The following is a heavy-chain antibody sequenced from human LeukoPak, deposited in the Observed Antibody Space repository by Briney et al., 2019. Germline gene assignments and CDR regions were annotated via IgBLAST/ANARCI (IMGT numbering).Heavy chain of an antibody. D-gene: IGHD6-13*01. CDR3: ARAYSPPQWSPFDY. J-gene: IGHJ4*02. CDR2: INHSENT. Sequence: SETLSLTCAVYGGSFSDYYWSWIRQPPGKGLEWIGEINHSENTNYNPSLKSRVTISVDTSKNQFSLKLTSVTAADTAVYYCARAYSPPQWSPFDYWGQGTLVTVSS. V-gene: IGHV4-34*01. CDR1: GGSFSDYY.